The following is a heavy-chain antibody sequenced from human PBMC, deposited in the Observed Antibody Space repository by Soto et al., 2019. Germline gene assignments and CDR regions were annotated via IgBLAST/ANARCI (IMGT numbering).Heavy chain of an antibody. CDR1: GGSIRNYY. V-gene: IGHV4-59*01. J-gene: IGHJ4*02. CDR2: VYSSGST. D-gene: IGHD5-18*01. Sequence: SETLSLTCTVSGGSIRNYYWIRILQPPGKGLEWIGYVYSSGSTHYNPSLQSRVTISADTSKNQVSLKVNSVTAADTAVYYCARDHPHSYGVYYFDYWGQGTPVTVSS. CDR3: ARDHPHSYGVYYFDY.